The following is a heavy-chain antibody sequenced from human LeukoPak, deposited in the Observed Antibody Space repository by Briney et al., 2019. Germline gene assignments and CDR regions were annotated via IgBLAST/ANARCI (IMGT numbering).Heavy chain of an antibody. CDR2: IYYSGST. V-gene: IGHV4-30-4*08. CDR3: ARVSTGTAYP. D-gene: IGHD1-14*01. CDR1: GGSISGGDYY. Sequence: SETLSLTCTVSGGSISGGDYYWSWIRQPPGRGLEWFGYIYYSGSTYYNPSLKSRVIISVDTSKNQFSLNLSSVTAADTAVYFCARVSTGTAYPWGQGTLVTVSS. J-gene: IGHJ5*02.